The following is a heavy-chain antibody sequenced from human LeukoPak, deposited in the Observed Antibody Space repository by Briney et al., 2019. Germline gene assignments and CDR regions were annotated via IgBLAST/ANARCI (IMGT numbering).Heavy chain of an antibody. CDR2: ISSSSSYI. CDR3: ARDSPKQLWLSRRTKDAFDI. V-gene: IGHV3-21*01. D-gene: IGHD5-18*01. J-gene: IGHJ3*02. CDR1: GFTFSSYS. Sequence: GGSLRLSCAASGFTFSSYSMNWVRQAPGKGLEWVSSISSSSSYIYYADSVKGRFTISRDNAKNSLYLQMNSLRAEDTAVYYYARDSPKQLWLSRRTKDAFDIWGQGTMVTVSS.